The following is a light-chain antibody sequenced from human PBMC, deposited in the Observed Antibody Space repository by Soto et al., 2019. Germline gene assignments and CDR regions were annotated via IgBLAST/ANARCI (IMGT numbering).Light chain of an antibody. CDR2: GAS. CDR1: QSVSSSY. V-gene: IGKV3-20*01. CDR3: QQYGRSPLLT. J-gene: IGKJ4*01. Sequence: EIVLTQSPGTLSLSPGERATLSCRASQSVSSSYLAWYQQKPGQAPRLLIYGASSRATGIPDRFSGSGSGTDFTLTISRLEPEHFAVYYCQQYGRSPLLTFGGGTKVEIQ.